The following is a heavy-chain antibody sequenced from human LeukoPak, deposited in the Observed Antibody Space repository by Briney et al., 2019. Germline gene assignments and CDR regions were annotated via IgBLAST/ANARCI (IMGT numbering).Heavy chain of an antibody. J-gene: IGHJ4*02. V-gene: IGHV1-18*01. Sequence: GASVKVSCKASGYTFTSYGISWVRQAPGQGLEWMGWISAYNGNTNYAQKFQGRVTMTEDTSTDTAYMELSSLRSEDTAVYYCATTGTTSFDYWGQGTLVTVSS. CDR2: ISAYNGNT. CDR3: ATTGTTSFDY. D-gene: IGHD1-7*01. CDR1: GYTFTSYG.